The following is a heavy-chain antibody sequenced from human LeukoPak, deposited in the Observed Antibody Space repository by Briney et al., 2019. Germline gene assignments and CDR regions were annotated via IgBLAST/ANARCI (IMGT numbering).Heavy chain of an antibody. V-gene: IGHV3-7*01. CDR3: ARLFGAVTTFDY. J-gene: IGHJ4*02. D-gene: IGHD4-17*01. Sequence: GGSLRLSCAASGFTFSSYSMSWVRQGPGKGLEWVATLWPDGSDKRYVDSVRDRFTISRDNAKNSLYLQMDSLSAEDTAVYYCARLFGAVTTFDYWGQGALVTVSS. CDR2: LWPDGSDK. CDR1: GFTFSSYS.